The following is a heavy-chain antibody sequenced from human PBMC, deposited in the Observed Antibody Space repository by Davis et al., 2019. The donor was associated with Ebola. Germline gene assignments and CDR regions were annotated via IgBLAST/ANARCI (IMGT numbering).Heavy chain of an antibody. CDR1: GFTFSSYA. Sequence: GGSLKISCAASGFTFSSYAMHWVRQAPGKGLEWVAVISYDGSNKYYADSVKGRFTISRDNSKNTLYLQMNSLRADDTAVYYCARELRFGYYYYGMDVWGKGTTVTVSS. CDR3: ARELRFGYYYYGMDV. V-gene: IGHV3-30-3*01. J-gene: IGHJ6*04. D-gene: IGHD3-3*01. CDR2: ISYDGSNK.